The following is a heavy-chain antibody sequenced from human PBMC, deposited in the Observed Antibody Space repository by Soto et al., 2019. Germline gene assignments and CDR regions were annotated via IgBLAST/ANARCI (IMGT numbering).Heavy chain of an antibody. CDR2: ISSSGNTI. CDR1: GFTFSDYY. J-gene: IGHJ4*02. D-gene: IGHD5-12*01. V-gene: IGHV3-11*01. CDR3: ARDLAEMATNTFDY. Sequence: QVQLVESGGGLVKPGGSLRLSCAASGFTFSDYYMSWIRQAPGKGLEWVSYISSSGNTIYYAYSVKGRFTISRDNAQNSLYLQMNSLRAEDTAVYYCARDLAEMATNTFDYWGQGTLVTVSS.